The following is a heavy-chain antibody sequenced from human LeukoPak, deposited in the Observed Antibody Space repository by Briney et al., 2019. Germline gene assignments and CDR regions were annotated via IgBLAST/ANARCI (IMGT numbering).Heavy chain of an antibody. Sequence: GGSLRLSGAASGFTLSSYEMNWVRQAPGKGLEWVSYISSSGSTIIYADSVKGRFTISRDNAKNSVCLEMNSLRAEDTAVYYCARESLYGGHSSGYDYWGQGTLVTVSS. CDR2: ISSSGSTI. V-gene: IGHV3-48*03. J-gene: IGHJ4*02. CDR3: ARESLYGGHSSGYDY. CDR1: GFTLSSYE. D-gene: IGHD5-18*01.